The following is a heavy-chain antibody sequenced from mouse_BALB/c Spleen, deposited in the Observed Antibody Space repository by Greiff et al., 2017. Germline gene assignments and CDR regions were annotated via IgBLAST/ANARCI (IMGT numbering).Heavy chain of an antibody. CDR3: ARRVYDDYDVPLYYFDY. Sequence: EVQLQQSGPGLVKPSQSLSLTCTVTGYSIPSDYAWNWIRQFPGNTLEWMGYISYSGSTSYNPSLKSRISITRDTSKNQFFLQLNSVTTEDTATYYCARRVYDDYDVPLYYFDYWGQGTTLTVSS. CDR1: GYSIPSDYA. D-gene: IGHD2-3*01. V-gene: IGHV3-2*02. J-gene: IGHJ2*01. CDR2: ISYSGST.